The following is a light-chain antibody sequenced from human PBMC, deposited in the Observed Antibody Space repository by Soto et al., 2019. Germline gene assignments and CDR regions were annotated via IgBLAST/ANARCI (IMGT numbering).Light chain of an antibody. CDR2: AAS. Sequence: AIQLTQSPSSLSASVGDRVTITCRASQGISSYLAWYQQKPGKAPKLLIYAASTLQSGVPSRFSGSGSGTDFTLTISCLQSEDFATYYCQQYYSYPRTFGQGTKL. J-gene: IGKJ1*01. V-gene: IGKV1-8*01. CDR1: QGISSY. CDR3: QQYYSYPRT.